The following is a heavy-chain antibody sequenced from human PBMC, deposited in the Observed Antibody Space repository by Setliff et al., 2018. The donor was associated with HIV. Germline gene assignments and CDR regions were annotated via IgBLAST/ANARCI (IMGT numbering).Heavy chain of an antibody. Sequence: ASVKVSCKASGYTFTNYDINWVRQAPGQGLEWMGWMNPNRGNTGYAQKFQGRVTMTRNTSIRTAYMELSSLRSEDTAVYYCARGHLDYNFWDEVLGNWFDPWGQGTLVTVSS. CDR1: GYTFTNYD. J-gene: IGHJ5*02. D-gene: IGHD3-3*01. V-gene: IGHV1-8*02. CDR2: MNPNRGNT. CDR3: ARGHLDYNFWDEVLGNWFDP.